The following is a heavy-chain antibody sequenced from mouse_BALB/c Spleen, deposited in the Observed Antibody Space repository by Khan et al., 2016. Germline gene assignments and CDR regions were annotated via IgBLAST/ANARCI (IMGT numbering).Heavy chain of an antibody. Sequence: QVQLQESGAGLVKPGASVKLSCKASGYTFTEYIIHWVKQRSGQGLEWIGWFYPGSGSIKYNENFRDKATLTADKSSSTVYMELSSLTSEDSAVYFCARQDGNFHYAMDYWGQGSSVTVS. D-gene: IGHD2-1*01. CDR3: ARQDGNFHYAMDY. J-gene: IGHJ4*01. CDR1: GYTFTEYI. CDR2: FYPGSGSI. V-gene: IGHV1-62-2*01.